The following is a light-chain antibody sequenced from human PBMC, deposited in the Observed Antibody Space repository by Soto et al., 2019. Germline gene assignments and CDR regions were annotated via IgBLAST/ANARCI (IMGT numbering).Light chain of an antibody. V-gene: IGLV7-43*01. CDR3: LLYHGAAQV. Sequence: QAVVTQEPSLTVSPGGTVTLTCASSTGAVTSDYYPNWLQQKPGQAPRSLIHSTYARHFWTPARFSGSLLGGKAALTVSDVQPEDEAYYYCLLYHGAAQVFGGGTKVTVL. CDR1: TGAVTSDYY. J-gene: IGLJ3*02. CDR2: STY.